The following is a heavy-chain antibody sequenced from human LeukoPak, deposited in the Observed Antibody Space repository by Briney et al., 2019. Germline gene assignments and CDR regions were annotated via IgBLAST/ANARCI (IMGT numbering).Heavy chain of an antibody. D-gene: IGHD2-2*01. CDR2: IWYDGSNK. CDR1: GFTFSSYG. CDR3: AKDSILPAANYYYGMDV. J-gene: IGHJ6*02. V-gene: IGHV3-30*02. Sequence: GGSLRLSCAASGFTFSSYGMHWVRQAPGKGLEWVAVIWYDGSNKYYGDSVKGRFTISRDNSKNTLYLQMNSLRAEDTAVYYCAKDSILPAANYYYGMDVWGQGTTVTVSS.